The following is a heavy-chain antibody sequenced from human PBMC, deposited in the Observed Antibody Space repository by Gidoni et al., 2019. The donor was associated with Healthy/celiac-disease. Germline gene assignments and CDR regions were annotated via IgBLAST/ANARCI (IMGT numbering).Heavy chain of an antibody. CDR3: ARAEYSSGWYDY. CDR1: GFTVSTNY. Sequence: EVQLVESGGGLIQPGGSLRLSCAASGFTVSTNYMSWVRQAPGKGLEWVSVLYSSGSTYYADSVKGRFTISRDNSKNTLYLQMNSLRAEDTAVYYCARAEYSSGWYDYWGQGTLVTVSS. CDR2: LYSSGST. D-gene: IGHD6-19*01. V-gene: IGHV3-53*01. J-gene: IGHJ4*02.